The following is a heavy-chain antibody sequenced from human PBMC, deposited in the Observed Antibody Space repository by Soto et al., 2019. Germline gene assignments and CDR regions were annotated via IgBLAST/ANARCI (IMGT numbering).Heavy chain of an antibody. CDR2: INSSGSA. CDR3: ARYRWPQRYGMDV. J-gene: IGHJ6*02. CDR1: GGSIRSSDYY. V-gene: IGHV4-39*01. D-gene: IGHD1-1*01. Sequence: PSETLSLTCTVSGGSIRSSDYYWGWIRQPPGEGLEWIGNINSSGSAYYYPSLRNRVTISVDKSKNQFSLKLNSVTAADTAVYYCARYRWPQRYGMDVWGQGTTVTVSS.